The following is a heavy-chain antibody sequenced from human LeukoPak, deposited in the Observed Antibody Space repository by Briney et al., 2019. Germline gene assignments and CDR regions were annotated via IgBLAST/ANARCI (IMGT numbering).Heavy chain of an antibody. CDR2: ISYGGSNK. CDR1: GFTFSSYA. D-gene: IGHD3-22*01. CDR3: ASRSYYYDSSGYSD. Sequence: GGSLRLSCAASGFTFSSYAMHWVRQAPGKGLEWVAVISYGGSNKYYADSVKGRFTISRDNSKNTLYLQMNSLRAEDTAVYYCASRSYYYDSSGYSDWGQGTLVTVSS. J-gene: IGHJ4*02. V-gene: IGHV3-30-3*01.